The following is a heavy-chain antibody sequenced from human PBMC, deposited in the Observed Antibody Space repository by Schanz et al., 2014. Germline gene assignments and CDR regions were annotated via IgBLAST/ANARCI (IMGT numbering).Heavy chain of an antibody. CDR3: AKDDTQVNGMDV. CDR1: GFTFSRSG. CDR2: IWFDGSNK. J-gene: IGHJ6*02. V-gene: IGHV3-33*06. Sequence: QVQLVESGGGLVQPGRSLRLSCAASGFTFSRSGMHWVRQAPGKGLEWVAIIWFDGSNKYYADSVKGRFTISRDNSKNTLHLQMNSLRVEDTAVYYCAKDDTQVNGMDVWGQGTTVTVSS.